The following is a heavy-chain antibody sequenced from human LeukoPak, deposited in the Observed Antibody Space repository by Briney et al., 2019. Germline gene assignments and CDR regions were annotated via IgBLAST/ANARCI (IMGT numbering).Heavy chain of an antibody. CDR3: TRALGHSVLAFDV. V-gene: IGHV3-7*03. CDR1: GFPFSSYW. J-gene: IGHJ3*01. CDR2: IKQDGSKK. Sequence: GGSLRLSCVASGFPFSSYWMTWVRQAPGKGLEWVANIKQDGSKKSYVDSVKGRFTISRDNAKESLHLQMRNLRVEDTAVYYCTRALGHSVLAFDVWGQGTVVIVS. D-gene: IGHD3-16*01.